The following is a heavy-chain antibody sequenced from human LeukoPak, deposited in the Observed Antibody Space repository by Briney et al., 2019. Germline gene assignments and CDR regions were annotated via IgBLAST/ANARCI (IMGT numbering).Heavy chain of an antibody. CDR2: ISYDGSNK. CDR1: GFTFSSYA. D-gene: IGHD2-2*02. CDR3: ARVPPTAIHPYYYYYGMDV. J-gene: IGHJ6*02. V-gene: IGHV3-30*04. Sequence: GRSLRLSCAASGFTFSSYAMHWVRQAPGKGLEWVAVISYDGSNKYYADSVKGRFTISRDNSKNTLYLQMNSLRAEDTAVYYCARVPPTAIHPYYYYYGMDVWGQGTTVTVSS.